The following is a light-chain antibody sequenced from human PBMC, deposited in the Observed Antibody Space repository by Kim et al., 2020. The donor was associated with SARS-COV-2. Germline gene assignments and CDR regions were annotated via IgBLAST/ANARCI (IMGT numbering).Light chain of an antibody. CDR2: DVT. CDR3: SSYADGSTF. V-gene: IGLV2-14*01. CDR1: NSDVDASKY. Sequence: QSALTQPASVSGSPGQSITISCAATNSDVDASKYVSWYQQHPGSAPQLLIFDVTQRPSGVSDRFSGSTSGNTASLTISGLQTEDEADYFCSSYADGSTFFGTGTKVTVL. J-gene: IGLJ1*01.